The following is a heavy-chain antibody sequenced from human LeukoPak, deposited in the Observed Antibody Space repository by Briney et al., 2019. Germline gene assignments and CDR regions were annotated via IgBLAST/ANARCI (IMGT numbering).Heavy chain of an antibody. CDR1: GYSISSGYY. D-gene: IGHD3-16*02. Sequence: SETLSLTCAVSGYSISSGYYWGWIRQPPGKGLEWIGSIYHSGSTYYNPSLKSRVTISVDTSKNQFSLKLGSVTAADTAVYYCARQGPQYYDYVWGSYRDYYYYYMDVWGKGTTVTVSS. CDR3: ARQGPQYYDYVWGSYRDYYYYYMDV. CDR2: IYHSGST. J-gene: IGHJ6*03. V-gene: IGHV4-38-2*01.